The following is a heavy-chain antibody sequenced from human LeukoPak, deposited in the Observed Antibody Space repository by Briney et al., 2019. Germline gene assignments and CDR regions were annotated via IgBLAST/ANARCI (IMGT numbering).Heavy chain of an antibody. J-gene: IGHJ4*02. CDR3: AKGTTLRTLYSPDY. CDR2: ISGSGGTT. D-gene: IGHD5-18*01. V-gene: IGHV3-23*01. Sequence: PGGSLRLSCVASGFTFNNYPMAWVRQAPGKGPEWVSAISGSGGTTYYADSVKGRFTISRDNSKNTLYLQMNSLRAEDTAVYYCAKGTTLRTLYSPDYWGQGTLVTVSS. CDR1: GFTFNNYP.